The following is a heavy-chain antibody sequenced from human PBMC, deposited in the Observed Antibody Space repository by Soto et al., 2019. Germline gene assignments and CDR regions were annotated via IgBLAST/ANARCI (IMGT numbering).Heavy chain of an antibody. J-gene: IGHJ6*02. CDR3: ARGGSSSDYYYYYGMDV. V-gene: IGHV1-2*04. CDR1: GYTFTGYY. CDR2: INPNSGGT. D-gene: IGHD6-6*01. Sequence: GASVKVSCKASGYTFTGYYMHWVRQAPGQGLEWMGWINPNSGGTNYAQKFQGWVTMTRDTSISTAYMELSRLRSDDTAVYYCARGGSSSDYYYYYGMDVWGQGTTVTVYS.